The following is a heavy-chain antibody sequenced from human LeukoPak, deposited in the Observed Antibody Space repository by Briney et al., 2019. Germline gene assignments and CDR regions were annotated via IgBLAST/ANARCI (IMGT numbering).Heavy chain of an antibody. CDR2: ISSSSSYI. CDR3: ARGFRRFRMTHKYYFDY. D-gene: IGHD3-16*01. J-gene: IGHJ4*02. V-gene: IGHV3-21*01. Sequence: GGSLRLSCAASGFTFSSYSMNWVRQAPGKGLEWVSSISSSSSYIYYADSVKGRFTISRDNAKNSLYLQMNSLRAEDTAVYYCARGFRRFRMTHKYYFDYWGQGTLITVSS. CDR1: GFTFSSYS.